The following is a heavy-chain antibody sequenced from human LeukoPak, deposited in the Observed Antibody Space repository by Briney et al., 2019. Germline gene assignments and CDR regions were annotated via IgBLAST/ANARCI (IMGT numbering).Heavy chain of an antibody. D-gene: IGHD6-13*01. Sequence: SSVRVSCKASGGTFSSYAISWVRQAPGQGLEWMGGIIPIFGTANYAQKFQGRVTITADESTSTAYMELSSMRSEDTAVYYCARDSRAIAAAPFDYWGQGTLVTVSS. CDR1: GGTFSSYA. V-gene: IGHV1-69*01. J-gene: IGHJ4*02. CDR3: ARDSRAIAAAPFDY. CDR2: IIPIFGTA.